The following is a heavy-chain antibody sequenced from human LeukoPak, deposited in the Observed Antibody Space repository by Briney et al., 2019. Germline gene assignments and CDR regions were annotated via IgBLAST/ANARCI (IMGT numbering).Heavy chain of an antibody. D-gene: IGHD5-24*01. CDR2: IYYSGST. CDR3: ARGNGYNYY. CDR1: GASMTNYY. Sequence: SETLSLTCTVSGASMTNYYWAWIGQPPGKGLEWIGYIYYSGSTNYNPSLKSRVTISVDTSKNQFSLKLSSVTAADTAVYYCARGNGYNYYWGQGTLVTVSS. J-gene: IGHJ4*02. V-gene: IGHV4-59*01.